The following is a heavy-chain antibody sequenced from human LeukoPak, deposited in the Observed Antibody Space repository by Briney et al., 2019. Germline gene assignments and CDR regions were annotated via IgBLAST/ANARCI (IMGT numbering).Heavy chain of an antibody. CDR3: ARRRGAADFDY. CDR2: IFPPDSTT. J-gene: IGHJ4*02. D-gene: IGHD1-26*01. Sequence: GESLKISCQGSGYTFTSFWIAWVRQVPGKGLEYMGIIFPPDSTTTYSPSFQGQVTMSVDKSISTAYLQWSSLNASDTAMYYCARRRGAADFDYWGQGTLVTVSS. CDR1: GYTFTSFW. V-gene: IGHV5-51*01.